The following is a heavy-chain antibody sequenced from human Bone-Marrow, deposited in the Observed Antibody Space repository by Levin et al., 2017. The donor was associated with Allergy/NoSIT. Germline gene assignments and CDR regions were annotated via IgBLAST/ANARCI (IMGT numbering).Heavy chain of an antibody. J-gene: IGHJ4*02. CDR1: GGSFSGYY. V-gene: IGHV4-34*01. CDR3: ARGGRYCSGGSCSYFDY. D-gene: IGHD2-15*01. Sequence: SETLSLTCAVYGGSFSGYYWSWIRQPPGKGLEWIGEINHSGSTNYNPSLKSRVTISVDTSKNQFSLKLSSVTAADTAVYYCARGGRYCSGGSCSYFDYWGQGTLVTVSS. CDR2: INHSGST.